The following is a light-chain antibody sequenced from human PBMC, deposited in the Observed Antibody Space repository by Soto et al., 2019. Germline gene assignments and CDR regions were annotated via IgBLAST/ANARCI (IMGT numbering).Light chain of an antibody. J-gene: IGLJ1*01. V-gene: IGLV2-18*01. Sequence: QSALTQPPSVSGSPGQSVTISCTGTSSDVDIYNRVSWYQQPPGTAPRLIIFEVNNRPPGVPDRFSGSKSGNTASLIISGLQAEDEADHFCTLFTVSGTFVFGTGTKLTVL. CDR1: SSDVDIYNR. CDR3: TLFTVSGTFV. CDR2: EVN.